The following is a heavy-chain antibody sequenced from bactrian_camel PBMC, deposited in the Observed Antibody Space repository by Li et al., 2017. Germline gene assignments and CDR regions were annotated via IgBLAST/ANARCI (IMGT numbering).Heavy chain of an antibody. J-gene: IGHJ4*01. CDR1: GYTYINNC. V-gene: IGHV3S53*01. D-gene: IGHD3*01. CDR2: LDSDGRT. Sequence: HVQLVESGGGSVQAGGSLRLSCAASGYTYINNCMGWFRQVPGNEREPLASLDSDGRTSVADSVKGRFTISQDGAKNTLYLHMNNLKPEDTAMYHCAASGGQLGRWCYEFPVNWVSWLYNWGQGTQVTVS. CDR3: AASGGQLGRWCYEFPVNWVSWLYN.